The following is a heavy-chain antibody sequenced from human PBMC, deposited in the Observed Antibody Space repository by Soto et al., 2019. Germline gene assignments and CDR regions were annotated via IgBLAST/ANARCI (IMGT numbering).Heavy chain of an antibody. CDR2: INPSGGHT. CDR1: GNTFSNYY. V-gene: IGHV1-46*03. CDR3: ARWGHVVVVTAAFDY. D-gene: IGHD2-21*02. J-gene: IGHJ4*02. Sequence: QVQLVQSGAEVKKPGASVKVSCKASGNTFSNYYIHWVRQAPGQGLEWMGTINPSGGHTTYAQKFQGRVTMTRDTSTSTLYMELTSLRSEDTAVYYCARWGHVVVVTAAFDYWGQGTLVTVSS.